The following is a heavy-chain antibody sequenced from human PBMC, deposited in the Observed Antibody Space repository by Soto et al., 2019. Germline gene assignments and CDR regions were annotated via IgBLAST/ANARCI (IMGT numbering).Heavy chain of an antibody. CDR3: AKDDSDLGWWLIRLPNYYCYVMDF. Sequence: GESLKISCAASRFTFSSYGMPWVRQAPGNGQDWVAVISYYGSNKYYADSVKGRFTISRDNSKNTLYLQMNSLRAEDTAVYYCAKDDSDLGWWLIRLPNYYCYVMDFWGQGTTVTVSS. V-gene: IGHV3-30*18. J-gene: IGHJ6*02. D-gene: IGHD2-15*01. CDR1: RFTFSSYG. CDR2: ISYYGSNK.